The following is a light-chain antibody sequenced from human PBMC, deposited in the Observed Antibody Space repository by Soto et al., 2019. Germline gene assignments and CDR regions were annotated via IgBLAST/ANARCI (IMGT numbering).Light chain of an antibody. CDR3: QQYGSSPLT. J-gene: IGKJ4*01. Sequence: DIVLTQSPGTLSLSPGERATLSCRASQSVWSSYLAWYQQKPGQAPRLLIYGASSRATGIPDRFSGSGSGTDFTLTISRLEPKDFAVYYCQQYGSSPLTFGGGIKVEIK. V-gene: IGKV3-20*01. CDR2: GAS. CDR1: QSVWSSY.